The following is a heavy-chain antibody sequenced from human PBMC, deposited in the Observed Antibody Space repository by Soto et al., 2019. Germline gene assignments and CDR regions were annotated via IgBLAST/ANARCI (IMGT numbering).Heavy chain of an antibody. CDR3: AADPVWVQPRGTYYYGMDV. V-gene: IGHV1-58*01. D-gene: IGHD5-18*01. J-gene: IGHJ6*04. Sequence: GASVKVSCKASGFTFTSSAVQWVRQARGQRLEWLVCFLVGSGNTNYAQNFQERVTFTRNMSTSTAYMELSSLSSEDTAVFYFAADPVWVQPRGTYYYGMDVWGKGTTVTVS. CDR1: GFTFTSSA. CDR2: FLVGSGNT.